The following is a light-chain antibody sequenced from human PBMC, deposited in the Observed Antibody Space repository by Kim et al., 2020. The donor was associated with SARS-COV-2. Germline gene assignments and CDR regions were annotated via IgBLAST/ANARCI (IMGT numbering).Light chain of an antibody. V-gene: IGKV1-39*01. J-gene: IGKJ2*01. Sequence: DIQMTQSPSSLSASVGDTVTITCRASQSISSYLNWYQQKPGEAPQLLVYASYTSQTGVPSRFSGVGSGTYFTLSISSLQPDDSGTYYCQQGYSAPLFTFGQGTRLEI. CDR3: QQGYSAPLFT. CDR2: ASY. CDR1: QSISSY.